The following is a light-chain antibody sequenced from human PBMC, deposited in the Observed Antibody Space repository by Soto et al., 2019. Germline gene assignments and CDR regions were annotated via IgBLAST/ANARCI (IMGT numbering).Light chain of an antibody. Sequence: DIQMTRSPSSLSASVGDRVTITCRASQSISSYLNWYQEKPGKAPKLLIYAASSLQSGLPKRFSGRKSGTDFALTISSLQPEDFATYYCHQTAANPWTFAQGTKVDIK. CDR3: HQTAANPWT. CDR2: AAS. J-gene: IGKJ1*01. V-gene: IGKV1-39*01. CDR1: QSISSY.